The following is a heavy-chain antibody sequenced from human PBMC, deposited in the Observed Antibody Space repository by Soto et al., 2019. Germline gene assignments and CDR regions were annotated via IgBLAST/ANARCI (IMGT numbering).Heavy chain of an antibody. J-gene: IGHJ4*02. D-gene: IGHD4-17*01. CDR1: GDSGGFISSSSYH. Sequence: ETLSLTCTVSGDSGGFISSSSYHWGWIRQPPGKGLEWLAHIFSNDEKSYSTSLKSRLTISKDTSKSQVVLTMTNMDPMDTATYYCARIFGYSDYTFDYWGQGTLVTVSS. V-gene: IGHV2-26*01. CDR2: IFSNDEK. CDR3: ARIFGYSDYTFDY.